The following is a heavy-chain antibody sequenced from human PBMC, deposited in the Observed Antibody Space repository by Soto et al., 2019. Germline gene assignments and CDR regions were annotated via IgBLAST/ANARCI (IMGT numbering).Heavy chain of an antibody. V-gene: IGHV1-69*12. Sequence: QVQLVQSGAEVKKPGSSVTVSCKASGGTFSSYTISWVRQAPGQGLEWMGGIIPIFGTANYAQKFQGRVTITADESKSTAYIELSSLRSEDTAVYYCARGNHRWLQLWYFDLWGRGTLVTVSS. CDR2: IIPIFGTA. D-gene: IGHD5-12*01. CDR1: GGTFSSYT. J-gene: IGHJ2*01. CDR3: ARGNHRWLQLWYFDL.